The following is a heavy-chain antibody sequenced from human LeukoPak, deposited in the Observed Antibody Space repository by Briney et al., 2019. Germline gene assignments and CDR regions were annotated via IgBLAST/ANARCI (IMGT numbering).Heavy chain of an antibody. Sequence: ASVKVSRRASGGTFSSYAISWVRQAPGQGLEWMGRIIPILGIANYAQKFQGRVTITADKSTSTAYMELSSLRSEDTAVYYCASSTGTTAKFDYWGQGTLVTVSS. CDR2: IIPILGIA. CDR1: GGTFSSYA. V-gene: IGHV1-69*04. J-gene: IGHJ4*02. D-gene: IGHD1-7*01. CDR3: ASSTGTTAKFDY.